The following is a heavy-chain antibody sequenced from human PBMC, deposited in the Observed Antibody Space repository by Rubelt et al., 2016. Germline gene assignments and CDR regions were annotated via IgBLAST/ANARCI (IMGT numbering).Heavy chain of an antibody. D-gene: IGHD6-19*01. CDR2: ISNTGERT. CDR3: ATERLPVAVDWDVDL. CDR1: GFIFDDYA. J-gene: IGHJ2*01. Sequence: EVQLVESGGGLVQPGRSLRLSCAASGFIFDDYAMHWVRQAPGKGLEWVSGISNTGERTYYADSVKGRFTISRDSSKDTLYLERSSRRVEDAAMYFCATERLPVAVDWDVDLWGRGTLVAVSS. V-gene: IGHV3-23*04.